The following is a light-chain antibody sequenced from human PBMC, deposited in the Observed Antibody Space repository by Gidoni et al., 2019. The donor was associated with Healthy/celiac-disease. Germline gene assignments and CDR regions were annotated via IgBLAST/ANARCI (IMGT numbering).Light chain of an antibody. V-gene: IGLV2-14*01. CDR3: SSYTSSSTLV. CDR1: SSDVGGYNY. J-gene: IGLJ2*01. Sequence: QSALTQPASVSGSPGQSIPLSCTGTSSDVGGYNYVSWYQKHPGKAPKLMIYEVSNRPSGVSNRFSGSKSGNTASLTISGLQAEDEADYYCSSYTSSSTLVFGGGTKLTVL. CDR2: EVS.